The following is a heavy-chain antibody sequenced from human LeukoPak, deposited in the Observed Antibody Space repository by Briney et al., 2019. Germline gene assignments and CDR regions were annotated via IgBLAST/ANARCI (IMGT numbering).Heavy chain of an antibody. CDR1: GGPISGRSGYF. CDR3: ARHASNSCRCEP. V-gene: IGHV4-39*01. CDR2: IYYSGST. J-gene: IGHJ5*02. D-gene: IGHD2/OR15-2a*01. Sequence: SETLSLTCTVSGGPISGRSGYFWGWVRQTPEKGLEWIGSIYYSGSTYYNTSLKSRVNVSSDMSKNQFSLKLSSVTAADTAVYYCARHASNSCRCEPWGQGTLVSVSS.